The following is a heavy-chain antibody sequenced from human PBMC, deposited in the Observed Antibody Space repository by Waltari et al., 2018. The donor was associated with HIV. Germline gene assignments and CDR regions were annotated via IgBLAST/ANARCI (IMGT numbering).Heavy chain of an antibody. D-gene: IGHD2-15*01. CDR3: SRAPCSGGSCRLFDY. CDR2: TNPGCNST. CDR1: GYTFISYY. V-gene: IGHV1-46*01. J-gene: IGHJ4*02. Sequence: QVQLVQSGAEVKKPGASVKVSCKASGYTFISYYMHWVRQAPGEVREWMGKTNPGCNSTIYVQKFQDRLTMTRDTSTSTVYMELSSLGSEDTAGYYCSRAPCSGGSCRLFDYWGQGTLVTVSS.